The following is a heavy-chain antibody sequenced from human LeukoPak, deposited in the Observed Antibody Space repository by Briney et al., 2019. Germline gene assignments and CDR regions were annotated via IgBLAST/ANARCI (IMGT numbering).Heavy chain of an antibody. V-gene: IGHV4-38-2*02. J-gene: IGHJ4*02. CDR1: GYSISSGYY. CDR3: GRESVFYVFWSVYPNFDY. CDR2: IYHSGST. D-gene: IGHD3-3*01. Sequence: SETLSLTCTVSGYSISSGYYWGWIRQPPGKGLEWIGSIYHSGSTYYNPSHKSRVTISVDTSKNQFSLKLSSVTAADTAVYYCGRESVFYVFWSVYPNFDYGGQEPLATVP.